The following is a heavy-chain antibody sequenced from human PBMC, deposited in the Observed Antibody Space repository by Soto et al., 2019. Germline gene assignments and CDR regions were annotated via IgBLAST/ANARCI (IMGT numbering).Heavy chain of an antibody. CDR1: GFTLSSSW. D-gene: IGHD3-10*01. V-gene: IGHV3-7*01. J-gene: IGHJ4*02. CDR2: INHDGSET. Sequence: GGSLRLSCAVSGFTLSSSWMSWVRQAPGKGLEWVANINHDGSETYYVDSVKGRFTVSRDNAENSLYLQMNSLRSEDTAVYYCARDSGCCSKTSYCFAHWGRGTLVTVSS. CDR3: ARDSGCCSKTSYCFAH.